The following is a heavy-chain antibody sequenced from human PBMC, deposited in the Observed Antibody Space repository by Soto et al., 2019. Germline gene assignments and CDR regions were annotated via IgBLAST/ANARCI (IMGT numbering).Heavy chain of an antibody. Sequence: SVKVSFKASGGTFSSYTISWVRQAPGQGLEWMGRIIPILGIANYAQKFQGGVTITADKSTSTAYMELSSLRSEDTAVYYCSSETLGYCSGGSCYRLFDYWGQRTLVTVSS. V-gene: IGHV1-69*02. CDR3: SSETLGYCSGGSCYRLFDY. CDR2: IIPILGIA. J-gene: IGHJ4*02. CDR1: GGTFSSYT. D-gene: IGHD2-15*01.